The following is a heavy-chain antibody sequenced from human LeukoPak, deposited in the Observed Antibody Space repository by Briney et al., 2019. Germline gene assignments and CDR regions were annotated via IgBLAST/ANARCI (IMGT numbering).Heavy chain of an antibody. CDR1: GYTFTGYY. V-gene: IGHV1-2*06. D-gene: IGHD2-8*01. J-gene: IGHJ4*02. Sequence: PGASVTVSCTASGYTFTGYYMHWVRQAPGQGLEWMGRINPNSGGTNYAQKFQGRVTMTRDTSISTAYMEPSRLRSDDTAVYYCARVHCTNGVCYLFDYWGQGTLVTVSS. CDR3: ARVHCTNGVCYLFDY. CDR2: INPNSGGT.